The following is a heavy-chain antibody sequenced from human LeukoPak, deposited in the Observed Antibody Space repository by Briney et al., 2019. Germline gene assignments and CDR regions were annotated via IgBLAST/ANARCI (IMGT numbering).Heavy chain of an antibody. Sequence: GGSLRLSCAASGFTFSSYSMNWVRQAPGKGLEWVSSISSSSSYIYYADSVKGRFTISRDNAKNSLYLQMNSLRAEDTAVYYCARDLPIAAAGTTGFDYWGQGTLVTVSS. CDR2: ISSSSSYI. CDR3: ARDLPIAAAGTTGFDY. D-gene: IGHD6-13*01. J-gene: IGHJ4*02. V-gene: IGHV3-21*01. CDR1: GFTFSSYS.